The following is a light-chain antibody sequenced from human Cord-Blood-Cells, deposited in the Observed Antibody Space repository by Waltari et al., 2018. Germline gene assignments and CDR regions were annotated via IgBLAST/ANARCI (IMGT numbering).Light chain of an antibody. CDR3: SSYTSSSTWV. CDR1: SSDVGRSNR. CDR2: EVS. J-gene: IGLJ3*02. Sequence: QSALTQPPSVSGSPGQSVTISCTGPSSDVGRSNRVSWYQQPPGTAPKLMIYEVSNRPSGVPDRFSGSKSGNTASLTISGLQAEDEADYYCSSYTSSSTWVFGGGTKLTVL. V-gene: IGLV2-18*02.